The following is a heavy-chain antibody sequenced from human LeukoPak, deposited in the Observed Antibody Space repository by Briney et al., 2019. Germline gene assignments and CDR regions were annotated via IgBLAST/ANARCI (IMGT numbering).Heavy chain of an antibody. V-gene: IGHV4-34*01. D-gene: IGHD1-26*01. J-gene: IGHJ4*02. Sequence: PSETLSLTCAVYGGSFSDYYWSWIRQPPGKGLEWIGGINYSEGTNYNPSLKSRVTMSVDTSQNQFSLNLTSVTAADTAVYYCARPSGATPFKRFDFWGQGTLVTVSS. CDR1: GGSFSDYY. CDR2: INYSEGT. CDR3: ARPSGATPFKRFDF.